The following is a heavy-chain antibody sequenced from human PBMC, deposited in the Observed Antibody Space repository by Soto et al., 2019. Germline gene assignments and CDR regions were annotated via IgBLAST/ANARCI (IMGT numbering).Heavy chain of an antibody. CDR2: ISSSSSYI. V-gene: IGHV3-21*01. CDR1: GFTFSSYS. Sequence: EVQLVESGGGLVKPGGSLRLSCAASGFTFSSYSMNWVRQAPGKGLKWVSSISSSSSYIYYADSVKGRFTISRDNAKNSLYLQMNSLRAEDTAVYYCARGYHYYDSSGYDKWDAFDIWGQGTMVTVSS. D-gene: IGHD3-22*01. CDR3: ARGYHYYDSSGYDKWDAFDI. J-gene: IGHJ3*02.